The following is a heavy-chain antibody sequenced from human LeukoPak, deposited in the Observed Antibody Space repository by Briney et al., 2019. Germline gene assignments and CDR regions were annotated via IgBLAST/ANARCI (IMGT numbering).Heavy chain of an antibody. CDR2: ISSSGTTI. CDR3: AKEAVAGYFGY. D-gene: IGHD6-19*01. J-gene: IGHJ4*02. CDR1: GFTFSDFY. V-gene: IGHV3-11*01. Sequence: PGGSLRLSCAASGFTFSDFYMSWIRQAPGKGLEWISYISSSGTTIYYADSVKGRFTISRDNSKNSLYLQMNSLRAEDTALYYCAKEAVAGYFGYWGQGTLVTVSS.